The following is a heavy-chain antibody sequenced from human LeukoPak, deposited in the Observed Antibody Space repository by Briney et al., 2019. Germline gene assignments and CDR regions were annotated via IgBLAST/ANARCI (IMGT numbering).Heavy chain of an antibody. V-gene: IGHV4-59*01. CDR1: GGSISSYY. CDR2: IYYSGST. CDR3: ARDSAPRDYGMDV. J-gene: IGHJ6*02. Sequence: PSETLSLTCTVSGGSISSYYWGWIRQPPGKGLEWIGYIYYSGSTNYNPSLKSRVTISVDTSKNQFSLKLSSVTAADTAVYYCARDSAPRDYGMDVWGQGTPVTVSS.